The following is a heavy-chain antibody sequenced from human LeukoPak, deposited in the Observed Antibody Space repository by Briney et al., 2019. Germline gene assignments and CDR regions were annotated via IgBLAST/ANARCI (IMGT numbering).Heavy chain of an antibody. CDR3: ARVPAYYDYVWGSYRQASYYFDY. D-gene: IGHD3-16*02. J-gene: IGHJ4*02. Sequence: GASVKVSCKASGYTFTGYYMHWVRQAPGQGLEWMGWINPNSGGTNYAQKFQGRVTMTRDTSISTAYMELSRLRSDDTAVYYCARVPAYYDYVWGSYRQASYYFDYWGQGTLVTVSS. V-gene: IGHV1-2*02. CDR1: GYTFTGYY. CDR2: INPNSGGT.